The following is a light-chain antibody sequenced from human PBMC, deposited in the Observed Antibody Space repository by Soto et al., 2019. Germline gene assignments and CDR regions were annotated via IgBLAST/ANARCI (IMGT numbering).Light chain of an antibody. CDR2: WAS. CDR3: QQYYSNPGT. J-gene: IGKJ1*01. CDR1: QRGLYSSNNNNY. V-gene: IGKV4-1*01. Sequence: DIVMTQSPHSLPVSLGERATINCKSSQRGLYSSNNNNYLAWYQQKPGQPPKLLIYWASTRESGVPDRFRGSGSGTDFTLTISSLQAEDVAVYYCQQYYSNPGTFGQGTKVDI.